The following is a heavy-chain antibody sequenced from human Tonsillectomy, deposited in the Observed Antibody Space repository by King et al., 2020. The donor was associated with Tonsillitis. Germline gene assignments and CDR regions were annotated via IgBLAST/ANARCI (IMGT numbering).Heavy chain of an antibody. J-gene: IGHJ4*02. CDR1: GGSVSSYY. D-gene: IGHD6-13*01. CDR2: VYYSGST. Sequence: QLQESGPGLVKPSETLSLTCNVSGGSVSSYYWSWIRPPPGTGLEWIGYVYYSGSTNYNPSLESRVTISIDTSKNQFSLKLNSVTAADTAVYYCARGGYSSSRDYFDSWGQGTLVTVSS. CDR3: ARGGYSSSRDYFDS. V-gene: IGHV4-59*02.